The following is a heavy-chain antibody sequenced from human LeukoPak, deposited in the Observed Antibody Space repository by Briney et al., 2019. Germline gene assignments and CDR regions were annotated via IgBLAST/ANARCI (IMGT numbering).Heavy chain of an antibody. D-gene: IGHD6-13*01. J-gene: IGHJ6*02. CDR2: IYYSGST. Sequence: PSETLSLTCTVSGGSISSSSYYWGWIRQPPGKGLEWIGSIYYSGSTYYNPSLKSRVTISVDTSKNQFSLKLSSATAADTAVYYCARDPIIGSSWYWGDYYYGMDVWGQGTTVTVSS. V-gene: IGHV4-39*07. CDR1: GGSISSSSYY. CDR3: ARDPIIGSSWYWGDYYYGMDV.